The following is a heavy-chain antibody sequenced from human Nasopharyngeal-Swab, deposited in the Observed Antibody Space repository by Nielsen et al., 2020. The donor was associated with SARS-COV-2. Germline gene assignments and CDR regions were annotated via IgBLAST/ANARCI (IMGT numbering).Heavy chain of an antibody. CDR1: GFNFNDFA. CDR2: ITWNSDNK. Sequence: SLKISCATSGFNFNDFAMHWVRQVPGKGLEWVSGITWNSDNKAYADSVKGRFTISRDNAKNALYLQMNSLRAEDTALYYCARNGPYSSRWYGKPQPYYFFYYALDVWGQGTTVTVSS. V-gene: IGHV3-9*01. CDR3: ARNGPYSSRWYGKPQPYYFFYYALDV. J-gene: IGHJ6*01. D-gene: IGHD6-13*01.